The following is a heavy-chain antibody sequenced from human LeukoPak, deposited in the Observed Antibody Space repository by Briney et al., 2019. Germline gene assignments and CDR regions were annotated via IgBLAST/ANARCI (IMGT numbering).Heavy chain of an antibody. V-gene: IGHV3-48*03. CDR3: AREPITIFGVVFDY. J-gene: IGHJ4*02. CDR2: ISSSGSTI. Sequence: GGSLRLSCAASGFTFSSYEMNWVRQAPGKGLEWVSYISSSGSTIYYADSVKGRFTISRDNAKNSLFLQMNSLRAEDTAVYYCAREPITIFGVVFDYWGQGTLVTVSS. D-gene: IGHD3-3*01. CDR1: GFTFSSYE.